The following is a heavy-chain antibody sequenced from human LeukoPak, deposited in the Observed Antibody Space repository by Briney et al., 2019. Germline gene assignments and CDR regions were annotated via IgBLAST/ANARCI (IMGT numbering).Heavy chain of an antibody. CDR1: GFNFSSYW. CDR2: INTDGSAT. Sequence: GGSLRLSCAVSGFNFSSYWMHWVRQAPGKGLVWVSLINTDGSATTYGDSAKVRFTVSRDNDKNTLFLEMNSLRVEDTAVYYCARGTAVTAGIDYWGQGNLVTVSS. V-gene: IGHV3-74*01. J-gene: IGHJ4*02. CDR3: ARGTAVTAGIDY. D-gene: IGHD6-13*01.